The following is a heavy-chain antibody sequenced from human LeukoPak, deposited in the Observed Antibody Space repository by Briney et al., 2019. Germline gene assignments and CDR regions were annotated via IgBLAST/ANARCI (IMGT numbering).Heavy chain of an antibody. CDR1: GGSISSYY. D-gene: IGHD6-13*01. J-gene: IGHJ4*02. CDR2: IYTSGST. CDR3: EGYSSSLAHDY. Sequence: PSETLSLTCTVSGGSISSYYWSWIRQPAGKGLEWIGRIYTSGSTNYNPSLKSRVTMSVDTSKNQFSLKLSSVTAADTAVCYCEGYSSSLAHDYWGQGTLVTVSS. V-gene: IGHV4-4*07.